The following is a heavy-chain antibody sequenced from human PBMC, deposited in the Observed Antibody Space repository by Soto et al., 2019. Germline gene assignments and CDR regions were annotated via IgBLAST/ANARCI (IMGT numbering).Heavy chain of an antibody. CDR1: GLTFRNFG. CDR2: ISSSDKYI. D-gene: IGHD2-21*02. J-gene: IGHJ4*02. V-gene: IGHV3-21*01. CDR3: ARVFCRGDCYSPLDY. Sequence: PGGSLRLCCVASGLTFRNFGLNGVRQAPGKGLEWVSSISSSDKYIYYADSVKGRFTISRDNAKNSLSLQMNSLRADDTAVYYCARVFCRGDCYSPLDYWGQGTLVTVSS.